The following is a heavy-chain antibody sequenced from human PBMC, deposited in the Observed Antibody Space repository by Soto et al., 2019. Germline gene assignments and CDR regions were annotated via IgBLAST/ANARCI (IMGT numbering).Heavy chain of an antibody. CDR2: ISYDGSNK. Sequence: QVQLVESGGGVVQPGRSLRLSCAASGFTFSSYAMHWVRQAPGKGLEWVAVISYDGSNKYYADSVKGRFTISRDNSKNTLYLQMNSLRAEDTAVYYCARDSEYYDILTGYFPSKGGYFQHWGQGTLVTVSS. D-gene: IGHD3-9*01. CDR3: ARDSEYYDILTGYFPSKGGYFQH. V-gene: IGHV3-30-3*01. CDR1: GFTFSSYA. J-gene: IGHJ1*01.